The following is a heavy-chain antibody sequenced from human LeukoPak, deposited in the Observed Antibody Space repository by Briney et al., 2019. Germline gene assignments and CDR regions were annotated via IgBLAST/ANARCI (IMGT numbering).Heavy chain of an antibody. CDR1: GFTVSSNY. D-gene: IGHD4-23*01. J-gene: IGHJ4*02. Sequence: PGGSLRLSCAASGFTVSSNYMSWVRQAPGKGLEWVSVIYSGGSTYYADSVKGRFTISRDNSKNTLYLQMNSLRDEDTAVYYCARDYGGNSYFDYWGQGTLVTVSS. CDR3: ARDYGGNSYFDY. V-gene: IGHV3-53*01. CDR2: IYSGGST.